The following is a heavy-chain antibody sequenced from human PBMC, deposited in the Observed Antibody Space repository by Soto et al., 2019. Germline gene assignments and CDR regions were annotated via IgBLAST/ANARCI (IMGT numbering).Heavy chain of an antibody. V-gene: IGHV3-15*07. D-gene: IGHD3-3*01. CDR1: GFAFTNVW. Sequence: QLVESGGGLVKPGGSLALSCAGSGFAFTNVWLHWVRQAPGKGLEWVGRIKSKPDGETTDYAASVKGRHAISSDDSTTTLYLQTNSLQTEASGLYYRNTYDDLGGGHTPLWGQGTVVSVSS. CDR3: NTYDDLGGGHTPL. J-gene: IGHJ4*02. CDR2: IKSKPDGETT.